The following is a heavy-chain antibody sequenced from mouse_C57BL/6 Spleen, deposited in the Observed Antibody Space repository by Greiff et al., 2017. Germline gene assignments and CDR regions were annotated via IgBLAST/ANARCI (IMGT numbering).Heavy chain of an antibody. D-gene: IGHD1-1*02. J-gene: IGHJ4*01. V-gene: IGHV1-82*01. CDR3: AHYSPYAMDY. Sequence: QVQLQQSGPELVKPGASVKISCKASGYAFSSSWMNWVKQRPGKGLEWIGRSYPGDGDTNYNGKFKGKATLTADKSSSTAYMQLSSLTSEDSAVYFCAHYSPYAMDYWGQGTSVTVSS. CDR1: GYAFSSSW. CDR2: SYPGDGDT.